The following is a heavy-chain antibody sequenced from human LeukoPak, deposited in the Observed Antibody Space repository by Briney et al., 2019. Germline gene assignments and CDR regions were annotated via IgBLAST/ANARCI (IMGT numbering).Heavy chain of an antibody. Sequence: GGSLRLSCAASGFAFSTYSIDWVRQAPGKGLEWLSYISSSSSTIYYADSVKGRFTVSRDNAENLVYLQMNSLGAEDTAVYYCARLGRSGYTKDYWGQGTLVTVAS. D-gene: IGHD5-12*01. V-gene: IGHV3-48*04. CDR3: ARLGRSGYTKDY. J-gene: IGHJ4*02. CDR1: GFAFSTYS. CDR2: ISSSSSTI.